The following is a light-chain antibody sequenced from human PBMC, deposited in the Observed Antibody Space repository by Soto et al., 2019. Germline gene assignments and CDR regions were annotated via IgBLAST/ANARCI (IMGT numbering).Light chain of an antibody. Sequence: EIVLTQSPATLSLSPGEKATLSCRASQSISTYLAWYQQKPGQAPRLLIYAASNRATGIPARFSGSGSGTDFTLTISSLEPEDFAVYYCQQRRETFGQGTKLEIK. J-gene: IGKJ2*01. CDR1: QSISTY. CDR3: QQRRET. CDR2: AAS. V-gene: IGKV3-11*01.